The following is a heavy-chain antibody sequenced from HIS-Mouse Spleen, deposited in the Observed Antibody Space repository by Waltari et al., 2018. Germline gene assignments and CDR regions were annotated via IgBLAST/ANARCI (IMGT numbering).Heavy chain of an antibody. V-gene: IGHV1-2*02. Sequence: QVQLVQSGAEVKKPGASVKVSCKASGYTFTGYYMHWVRQAPGQGLEWIGWINPSSGGTNSAQKFQGRVTMTRDTSISTAYMELSRLRSDDTAVYYCARVTPDGEDAFDIWGQGTMVTVSS. CDR2: INPSSGGT. J-gene: IGHJ3*02. CDR3: ARVTPDGEDAFDI. D-gene: IGHD3-10*01. CDR1: GYTFTGYY.